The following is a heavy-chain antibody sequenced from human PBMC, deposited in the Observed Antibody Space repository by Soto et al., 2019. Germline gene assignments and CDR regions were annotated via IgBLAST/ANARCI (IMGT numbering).Heavy chain of an antibody. CDR1: GGSLNSLY. Sequence: SGALSPPFNCSGGSLNSLYWRWIRQPPGKGLEWTGYIYYSGSTNYTPSLKSRVTISVDTSKNQFSLKLSSVTAADTAIYYCARLRPSGTSDYWGQGTLVTVSS. V-gene: IGHV4-59*08. J-gene: IGHJ4*02. CDR3: ARLRPSGTSDY. D-gene: IGHD1-26*01. CDR2: IYYSGST.